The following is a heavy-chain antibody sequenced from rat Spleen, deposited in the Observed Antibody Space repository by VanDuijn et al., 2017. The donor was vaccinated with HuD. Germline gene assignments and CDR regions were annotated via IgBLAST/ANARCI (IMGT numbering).Heavy chain of an antibody. CDR2: ISYSGST. CDR3: ASTRFTTDSSFAH. CDR1: AYSITSSY. D-gene: IGHD1-6*01. V-gene: IGHV3-1*01. J-gene: IGHJ3*01. Sequence: EVQLQESGPGLVKPSQSLSLTCSVTAYSITSSYRWSWIRKFPGNKMEWMAYISYSGSTGFNPSLKSRISITRDTTRNQFFLQLNSATTAPPATNSRASTRFTTDSSFAHRGHPPLVTVS.